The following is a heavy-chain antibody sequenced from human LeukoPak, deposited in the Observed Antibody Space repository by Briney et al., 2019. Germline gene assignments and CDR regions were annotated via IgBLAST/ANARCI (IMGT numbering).Heavy chain of an antibody. CDR1: GYTFTGYY. D-gene: IGHD6-13*01. J-gene: IGHJ5*02. CDR3: AGGVIAAAGTFWFDP. Sequence: ASVKVSCKASGYTFTGYYMHWVRQAPGQGLEWMGRINPNSGGTNYAQKFQGRVTMTRDTSISTAYMELSRLRSDDTAVYYCAGGVIAAAGTFWFDPWGQGTLVTVSS. V-gene: IGHV1-2*06. CDR2: INPNSGGT.